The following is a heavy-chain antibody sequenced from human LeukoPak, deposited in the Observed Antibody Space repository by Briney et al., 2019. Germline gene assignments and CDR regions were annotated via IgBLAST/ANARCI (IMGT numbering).Heavy chain of an antibody. V-gene: IGHV1-69*04. D-gene: IGHD4-17*01. CDR3: ARDRDYGDYDYYYGMDV. CDR2: IIPIFGIA. Sequence: SVKVSCKASGGTFSSYAISWVRQAPGQGLEWMGRIIPIFGIANYAPKFQGRVTITADKSTSTAYMELSSLRSEDTAVYYCARDRDYGDYDYYYGMDVWGQGTTVTVSS. CDR1: GGTFSSYA. J-gene: IGHJ6*02.